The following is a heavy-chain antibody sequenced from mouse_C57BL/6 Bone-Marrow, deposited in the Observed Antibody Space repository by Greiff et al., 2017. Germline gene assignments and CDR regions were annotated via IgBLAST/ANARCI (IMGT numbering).Heavy chain of an antibody. CDR2: IDPSDSYT. Sequence: QVQLQQPGAELVKPGASVKLSCKASGYTFTSYWMQWVKQRPGQGLEWIGEIDPSDSYTNYNQKFKGKATLTVDTSSSRAYMQLSSRTSEDSAVYYCARDYYGSSNWYFDVWGTGTTVTVSS. J-gene: IGHJ1*03. V-gene: IGHV1-50*01. D-gene: IGHD1-1*01. CDR3: ARDYYGSSNWYFDV. CDR1: GYTFTSYW.